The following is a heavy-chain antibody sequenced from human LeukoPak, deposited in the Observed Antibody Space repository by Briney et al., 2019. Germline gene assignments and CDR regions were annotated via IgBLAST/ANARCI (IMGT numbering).Heavy chain of an antibody. V-gene: IGHV4-59*08. Sequence: SETLSLTCSVSGDTMSSYYWTWIRQPPGKGLEWIGYIYYTGSTNYNPSLKSRVTISVDTSKNQFSLKLSSVTAADTAVYYCARQILGKYCFDYWGQGTLVTVSS. CDR3: ARQILGKYCFDY. D-gene: IGHD1-26*01. J-gene: IGHJ4*02. CDR2: IYYTGST. CDR1: GDTMSSYY.